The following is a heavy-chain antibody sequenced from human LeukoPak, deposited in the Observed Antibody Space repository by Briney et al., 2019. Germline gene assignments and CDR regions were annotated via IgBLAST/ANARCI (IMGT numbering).Heavy chain of an antibody. D-gene: IGHD4/OR15-4a*01. J-gene: IGHJ4*02. Sequence: GGSLRLSCAASGFNFSSYEMNWVRQAPGKGLEWVSYITSSGVMIYYADSVKGRFTISRDNSKNTLYLQMNSLRAGDTAVYYCARRAGAYSHPYDYWGQGTLVTVSS. V-gene: IGHV3-48*03. CDR3: ARRAGAYSHPYDY. CDR2: ITSSGVMI. CDR1: GFNFSSYE.